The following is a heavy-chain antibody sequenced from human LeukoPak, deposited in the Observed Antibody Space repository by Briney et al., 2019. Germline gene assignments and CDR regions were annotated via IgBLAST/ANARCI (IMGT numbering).Heavy chain of an antibody. Sequence: GGSLRLSCAASGFTLRNYIMSWVRQAPGKGLEWVSGFSGPGKTYYADSVKGRFTISRDTSKSTLYLQINSLRAEDTAVYYCAKAWWSTSSGGDSFGIWGQGTMVTVSS. CDR3: AKAWWSTSSGGDSFGI. CDR1: GFTLRNYI. D-gene: IGHD6-6*01. CDR2: FSGPGKT. J-gene: IGHJ3*02. V-gene: IGHV3-23*01.